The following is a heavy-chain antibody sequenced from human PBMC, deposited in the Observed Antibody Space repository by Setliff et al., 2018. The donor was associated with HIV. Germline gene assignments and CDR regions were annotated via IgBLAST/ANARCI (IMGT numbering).Heavy chain of an antibody. CDR2: IYTDGST. CDR1: GGSISSGTYY. Sequence: SETLSLTCTVSGGSISSGTYYWSWIRQPAGKGLEWIGHIYTDGSTNFNPSLRSRVTISADTPKNQLSLKLSSVTAADTALYYCERQLSGGDPYFDYWGQGTLVTVSS. J-gene: IGHJ4*02. V-gene: IGHV4-61*09. CDR3: ERQLSGGDPYFDY. D-gene: IGHD4-17*01.